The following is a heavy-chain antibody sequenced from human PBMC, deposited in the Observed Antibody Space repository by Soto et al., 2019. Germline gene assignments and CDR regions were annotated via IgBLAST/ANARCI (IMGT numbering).Heavy chain of an antibody. CDR1: GFTFSGSA. D-gene: IGHD2-15*01. CDR3: TTIRWFTYYFDY. J-gene: IGHJ4*02. V-gene: IGHV3-73*01. CDR2: IRNEANSYAP. Sequence: GGSLRLSCAASGFTFSGSAMHWVRQASGKGLEWVGRIRNEANSYAPAYSASVKGRFTISRDDSKNTAYLQMNSLKTEDTAVYYCTTIRWFTYYFDYWGQGNLVTVSS.